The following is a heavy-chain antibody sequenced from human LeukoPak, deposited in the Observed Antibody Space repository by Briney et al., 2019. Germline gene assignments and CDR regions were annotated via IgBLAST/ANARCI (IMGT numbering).Heavy chain of an antibody. CDR3: ARAGDYYDSSGYYSTKYYYYYMDV. Sequence: PGGSLRLSCAASGFTFSSYGMHWVRQAPGKGLEWVAVISYDGSNKYYADSVKGRFTISRDDSKNTLYLQMNSLRAEDTAVYYCARAGDYYDSSGYYSTKYYYYYMDVWGKGTTVTVSS. V-gene: IGHV3-30*03. CDR1: GFTFSSYG. J-gene: IGHJ6*03. CDR2: ISYDGSNK. D-gene: IGHD3-22*01.